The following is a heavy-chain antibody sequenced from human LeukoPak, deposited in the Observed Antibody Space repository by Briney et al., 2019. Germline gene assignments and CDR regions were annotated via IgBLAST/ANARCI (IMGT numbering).Heavy chain of an antibody. CDR1: GGSFSGYY. CDR2: INHSGST. J-gene: IGHJ4*02. Sequence: PSETLSLTCAVYGGSFSGYYWNWIRQPPGKGLEWIGEINHSGSTNYNPSLKSRVTISVDTSKNQFSLKLSSVTAADTAVYYCARGGFYYYDSSGYYVDYWGQGTLVTVSS. D-gene: IGHD3-22*01. V-gene: IGHV4-34*01. CDR3: ARGGFYYYDSSGYYVDY.